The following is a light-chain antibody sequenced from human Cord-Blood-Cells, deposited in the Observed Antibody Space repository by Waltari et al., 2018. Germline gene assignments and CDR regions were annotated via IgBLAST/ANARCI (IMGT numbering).Light chain of an antibody. CDR2: GKN. Sequence: SSELTQDPAVSVALGQTVRITCQGESLRSYYASRYQQKPGQAPVLVIYGKNNRPSGIPDRFSGSSSGNTASLTITGAQAEDEADYYCNSRDSSGNHYVFGTGTKVTVL. CDR3: NSRDSSGNHYV. V-gene: IGLV3-19*01. J-gene: IGLJ1*01. CDR1: SLRSYY.